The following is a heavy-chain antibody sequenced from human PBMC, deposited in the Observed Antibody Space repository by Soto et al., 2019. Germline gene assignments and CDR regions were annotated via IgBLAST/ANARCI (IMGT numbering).Heavy chain of an antibody. V-gene: IGHV3-30*18. CDR1: GFTFSSYG. CDR3: AKGDTIFGVVTPSPLDY. Sequence: GGSLRLSCAASGFTFSSYGMHWVRQAPGKGLEWVAVISYDGSNKYYADSVKGRFTISRDNSKNTLYLQMNSLRAEDTAVYYCAKGDTIFGVVTPSPLDYWGQGTLVTVSS. D-gene: IGHD3-3*01. CDR2: ISYDGSNK. J-gene: IGHJ4*02.